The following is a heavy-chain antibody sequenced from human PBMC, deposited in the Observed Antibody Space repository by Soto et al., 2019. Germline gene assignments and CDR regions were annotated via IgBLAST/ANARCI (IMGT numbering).Heavy chain of an antibody. CDR1: GGTFNTYA. CDR2: VAPLSGAI. J-gene: IGHJ4*02. Sequence: QVQLVQSGAEVKKPGSSVRVSCKASGGTFNTYAITWVRQAPGRGLEWVGGVAPLSGAIHYSQKLQGRVPLTDAHPRTTAYRELRDLTLADTGFDFGARGDGADFGPVGYWGQGTLVSVSS. V-gene: IGHV1-69*13. D-gene: IGHD3-10*01. CDR3: ARGDGADFGPVGY.